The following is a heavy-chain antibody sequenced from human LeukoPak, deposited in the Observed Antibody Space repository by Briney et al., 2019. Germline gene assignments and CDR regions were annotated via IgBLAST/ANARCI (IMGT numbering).Heavy chain of an antibody. D-gene: IGHD2-15*01. CDR3: ARSVVVTSAFDI. CDR2: IIPILGIA. CDR1: GGTFSSYA. J-gene: IGHJ3*02. V-gene: IGHV1-69*04. Sequence: GASVKVSCEASGGTFSSYAISWVRQAPGQGLEWMGRIIPILGIANYAQKFQGRVTITADKSTSTAYMELSSLRSEDTAVYYCARSVVVTSAFDIWGQGTMVTVSS.